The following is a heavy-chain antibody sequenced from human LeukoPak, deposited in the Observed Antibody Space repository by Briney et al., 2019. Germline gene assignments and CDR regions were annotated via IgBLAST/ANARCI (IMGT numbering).Heavy chain of an antibody. CDR1: GFIFSSYA. D-gene: IGHD3-22*01. CDR2: ISGRGDIT. Sequence: AGGSLRLSCAASGFIFSSYAMGWVRQAPGKGLEWVSTISGRGDITYYADSVKGRFTVSRDSSKSTLYLEMNSLRAEDTAVYYCARGAYYYEDWGQGTLVTVSS. V-gene: IGHV3-23*01. J-gene: IGHJ4*02. CDR3: ARGAYYYED.